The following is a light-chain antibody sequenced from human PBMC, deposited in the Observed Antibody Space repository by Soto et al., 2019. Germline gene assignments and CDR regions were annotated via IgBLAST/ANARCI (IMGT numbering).Light chain of an antibody. CDR2: GAS. Sequence: EIVMTQSPATLSVSPGEIATLSCSASQRVSSNVAWYQQKPGQAPRLLIYGASTRATGIPARFSGSGSGTECTLSIGSLQSVDFAVYYCQQYNHWPPEGSTFGQGTKLEIK. V-gene: IGKV3-15*01. CDR3: QQYNHWPPEGST. J-gene: IGKJ2*02. CDR1: QRVSSN.